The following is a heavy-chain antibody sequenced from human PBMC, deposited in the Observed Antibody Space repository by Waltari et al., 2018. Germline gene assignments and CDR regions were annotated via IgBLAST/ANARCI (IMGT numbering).Heavy chain of an antibody. J-gene: IGHJ5*02. V-gene: IGHV4-4*07. D-gene: IGHD3-10*01. CDR1: GGSLSTYS. CDR2: VYASGTA. Sequence: QVLLQESGPRLVRPSETLSLTCTVSGGSLSTYSWTWIRQPAGKGLEWLGRVYASGTAKENPSLKSRVIMSIDTSKSQFFLNLTSVTAADTAVYYCARGRKPSNHYGSALNWFDPWGQGTLVTVSS. CDR3: ARGRKPSNHYGSALNWFDP.